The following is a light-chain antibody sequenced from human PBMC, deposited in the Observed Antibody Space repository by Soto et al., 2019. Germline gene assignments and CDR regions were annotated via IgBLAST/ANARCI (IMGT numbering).Light chain of an antibody. CDR2: DVS. CDR3: CSYAGSYTSAV. Sequence: QSVLTQPRSVSGSPGQSVTISCTGTSSDVGGYNYVSWYQQHPGKAPKLMIYDVSKRPSGVPDRFSGSKSGNTASLTISGLQAEDEADYYCCSYAGSYTSAVFGTGTKLTVL. CDR1: SSDVGGYNY. J-gene: IGLJ1*01. V-gene: IGLV2-11*01.